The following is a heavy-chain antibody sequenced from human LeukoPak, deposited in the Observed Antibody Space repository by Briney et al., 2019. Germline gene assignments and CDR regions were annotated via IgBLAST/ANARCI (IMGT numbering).Heavy chain of an antibody. V-gene: IGHV1-2*02. D-gene: IGHD3-22*01. J-gene: IGHJ4*02. CDR2: INPNSGGT. CDR1: GYTFTSYG. CDR3: ATDYYYDSSGSYYTVDY. Sequence: ASVKVSCKASGYTFTSYGISWVRQAPGQGLEWMGWINPNSGGTNYAQKFQGRVTMTRDTSISTAYMELSRLRSEDTAVYYCATDYYYDSSGSYYTVDYWGQGTLVTVSS.